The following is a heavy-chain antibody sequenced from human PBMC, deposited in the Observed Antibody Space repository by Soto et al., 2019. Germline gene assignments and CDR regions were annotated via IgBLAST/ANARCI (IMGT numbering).Heavy chain of an antibody. V-gene: IGHV1-69*02. Sequence: QVQLVQSGAEVKKPGSSVKVSCKASGGTFSRYTFTWVRQAPGHGLEWMGRIIPIVDIPNYAQNFQGRVTITAHKSTSTAYMEPGSLTSGDTAVYYCASHFNGVLVLGTFPPGRENYGWDVWGPGTTVSVS. CDR2: IIPIVDIP. J-gene: IGHJ6*02. D-gene: IGHD3-10*01. CDR3: ASHFNGVLVLGTFPPGRENYGWDV. CDR1: GGTFSRYT.